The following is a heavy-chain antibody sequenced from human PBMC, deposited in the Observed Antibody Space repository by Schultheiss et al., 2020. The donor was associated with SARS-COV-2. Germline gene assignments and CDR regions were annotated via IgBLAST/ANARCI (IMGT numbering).Heavy chain of an antibody. CDR3: ARDPPSYDYYYYGMDV. V-gene: IGHV4-59*12. D-gene: IGHD4-17*01. Sequence: SETLSLTCTVSGGSISSYYWSWIRQPPGKGLEWIGYIYYSGSTYYNPSLKSRVTISVDTSKNQFSLKLSSVTAADTAVYYCARDPPSYDYYYYGMDVWGQGTTVTVSS. CDR2: IYYSGST. J-gene: IGHJ6*02. CDR1: GGSISSYY.